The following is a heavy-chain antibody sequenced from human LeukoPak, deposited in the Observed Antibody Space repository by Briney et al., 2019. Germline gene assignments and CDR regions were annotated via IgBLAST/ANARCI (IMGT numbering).Heavy chain of an antibody. CDR1: GFTFSSYD. V-gene: IGHV3-23*01. J-gene: IGHJ4*02. D-gene: IGHD2-21*02. CDR3: AREVVTASCFDY. Sequence: SGGSLRLSCAASGFTFSSYDMSWVRQAPGKGLEWVSSISVSGGTIYYADSVKGRFTISRDNSKKQLYLQMNSLRAEDTAVYYCAREVVTASCFDYWGQGTLVTVSS. CDR2: ISVSGGTI.